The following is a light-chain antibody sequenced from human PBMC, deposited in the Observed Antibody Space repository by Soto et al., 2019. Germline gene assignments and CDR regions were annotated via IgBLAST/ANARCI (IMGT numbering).Light chain of an antibody. CDR1: QSVSSN. Sequence: EIVMTQSPATLSVSPGERATLSCRASQSVSSNLAWYQQKPGQAPRLLIYGASTRATGIPARFSGSGSGTDFTFTITGLQPEDIATYYCQQYENLPYTFGQGTKLEI. V-gene: IGKV3-15*01. CDR3: QQYENLPYT. CDR2: GAS. J-gene: IGKJ2*01.